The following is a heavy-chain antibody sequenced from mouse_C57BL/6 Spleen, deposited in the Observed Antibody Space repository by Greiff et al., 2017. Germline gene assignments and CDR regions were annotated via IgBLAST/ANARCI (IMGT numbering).Heavy chain of an antibody. J-gene: IGHJ4*01. CDR2: IYPGDGDT. CDR1: GYAFSSSW. V-gene: IGHV1-82*01. CDR3: ARYGCDGAMDY. Sequence: QVQLQQSGPELVKPGASVKISCKASGYAFSSSWMNWVKQRPGKGLEWIGRIYPGDGDTNYKGKFKGKATLTADKSSSTAYMQLSSLTSEDSAVYFCARYGCDGAMDYRGQGTSVTVAS. D-gene: IGHD2-2*01.